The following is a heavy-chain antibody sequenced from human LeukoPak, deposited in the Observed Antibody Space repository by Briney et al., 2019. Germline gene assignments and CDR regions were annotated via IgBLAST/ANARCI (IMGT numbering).Heavy chain of an antibody. Sequence: GGSLRLSCAASGFTFSSYAMSWVRQAPGKGLEWVSGISDSGGITYYADSVKGRFTISKDNSKNMLYLQMDSLRAEDTAVYYCAKGRQILTTVTNWGQGTLVTVSS. D-gene: IGHD4-17*01. CDR3: AKGRQILTTVTN. CDR2: ISDSGGIT. J-gene: IGHJ4*02. CDR1: GFTFSSYA. V-gene: IGHV3-23*01.